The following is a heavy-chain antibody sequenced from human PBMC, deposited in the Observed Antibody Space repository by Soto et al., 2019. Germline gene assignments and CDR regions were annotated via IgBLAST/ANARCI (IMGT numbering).Heavy chain of an antibody. CDR1: GFTLRSYA. CDR2: ISGSGGST. CDR3: AKNPRHDPLDAFDI. V-gene: IGHV3-23*01. J-gene: IGHJ3*02. D-gene: IGHD3-3*01. Sequence: EVQLLESGGGLVQHGGSLRLSCAASGFTLRSYAMSWVRQAPGKGLEWVSAISGSGGSTYYADSVKGRFAISRDNSKNTLYLQMNSLRAEDTAVYYCAKNPRHDPLDAFDIWGQGTLVTVSS.